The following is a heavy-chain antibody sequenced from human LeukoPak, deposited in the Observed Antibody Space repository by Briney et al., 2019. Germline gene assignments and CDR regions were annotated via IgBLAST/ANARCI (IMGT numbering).Heavy chain of an antibody. Sequence: GGSLRLSWPASGFTSISFGMHGVGRPPGRGRGGGAVIWYDGSNKYYADSVKGRFTISRDNSKNTVYLQMSSLRAEDTAVYYCAREGGTDYGDYLRYWGQGTLVTVSS. V-gene: IGHV3-33*01. CDR2: IWYDGSNK. CDR1: GFTSISFG. CDR3: AREGGTDYGDYLRY. D-gene: IGHD4-17*01. J-gene: IGHJ4*02.